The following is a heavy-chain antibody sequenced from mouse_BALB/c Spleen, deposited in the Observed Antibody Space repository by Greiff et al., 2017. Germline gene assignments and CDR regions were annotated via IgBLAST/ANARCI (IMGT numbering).Heavy chain of an antibody. CDR2: IRNKANGYTT. D-gene: IGHD2-12*01. J-gene: IGHJ4*01. Sequence: EVHLVESGGGLVQPGGSLRLSCATSGFTFTDYYMSWVRQPPGKALEWLGFIRNKANGYTTEYSASVKGRFTISRDNSQSILYLQMNTLRAEDSATYYCARDRDYSYAMDYWGQGTSVTVSS. V-gene: IGHV7-3*02. CDR1: GFTFTDYY. CDR3: ARDRDYSYAMDY.